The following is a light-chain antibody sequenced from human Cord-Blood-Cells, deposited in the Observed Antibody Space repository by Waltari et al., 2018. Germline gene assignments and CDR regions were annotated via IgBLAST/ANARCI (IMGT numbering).Light chain of an antibody. Sequence: DIVMTQSPDSLAVSLGERATINCKSSQSVLYSSNNKNYLAGYQQKPGQPPKLLIYCASTRESGFPDRFSGSGSGTDFTLTISSLQAEDVAFYYCQQYYSTPYSFGQGTKLEIK. J-gene: IGKJ2*03. CDR1: QSVLYSSNNKNY. V-gene: IGKV4-1*01. CDR2: CAS. CDR3: QQYYSTPYS.